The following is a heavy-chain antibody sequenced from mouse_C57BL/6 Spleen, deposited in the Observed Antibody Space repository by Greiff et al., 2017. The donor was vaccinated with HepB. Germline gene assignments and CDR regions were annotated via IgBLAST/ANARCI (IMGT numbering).Heavy chain of an antibody. J-gene: IGHJ4*01. CDR1: GYTFTSYW. D-gene: IGHD2-12*01. CDR3: ARYDSYYAMDY. Sequence: QVQLQQPGAELVRPGPSVKLSCKASGYTFTSYWMHWVKQRPGQGLEWIGVIDPSDSYTNYNQKFKGKATLTVDTSSSTAYMQLSSLTSEDSAVYYCARYDSYYAMDYWGQGTSVTVSS. CDR2: IDPSDSYT. V-gene: IGHV1-59*01.